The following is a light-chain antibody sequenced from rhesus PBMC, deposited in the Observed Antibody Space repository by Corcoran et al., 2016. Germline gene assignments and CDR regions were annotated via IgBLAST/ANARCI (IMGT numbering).Light chain of an antibody. CDR2: DAS. CDR3: QPYSSWPLT. CDR1: QSVSSS. J-gene: IGKJ4*01. Sequence: EIVLTQSPATLSLSPGDRATFSCRASQSVSSSLAWSQQKSGQPPRLLIYDASTRATGIPDRFSGGGSGTDFTLTSSSLEPEDVGVYYCQPYSSWPLTVGGGTKVELK. V-gene: IGKV3-35*01.